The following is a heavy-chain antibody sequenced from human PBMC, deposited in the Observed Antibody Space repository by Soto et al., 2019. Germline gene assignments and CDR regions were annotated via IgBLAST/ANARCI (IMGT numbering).Heavy chain of an antibody. D-gene: IGHD3-9*01. Sequence: QVQLVQCGAAVKKPGSSVKVSCKASGGTFSSYTISWVRQAPGQGLEWMGRIIPILGIANYAQKFQGRVTITADKSTSTAYMELSSLRSEDTAVYYCAREMGPRTIAPGYWGQGTLVTVSS. J-gene: IGHJ4*02. CDR2: IIPILGIA. V-gene: IGHV1-69*08. CDR3: AREMGPRTIAPGY. CDR1: GGTFSSYT.